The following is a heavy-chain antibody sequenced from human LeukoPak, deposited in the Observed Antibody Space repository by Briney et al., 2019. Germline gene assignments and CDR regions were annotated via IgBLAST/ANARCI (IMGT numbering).Heavy chain of an antibody. CDR2: INHSGST. V-gene: IGHV4-34*01. CDR3: ARGAYYYDSSGYRSWIGFDY. D-gene: IGHD3-22*01. Sequence: RSSETLSLTCAVYGGSFSGYYWSWIRQPPGKGLEWIGEINHSGSTNYNPSLKSRVTISVDTSKNQFSLKLSSVTAADTAVYYCARGAYYYDSSGYRSWIGFDYWGQGTLVTVSS. J-gene: IGHJ4*02. CDR1: GGSFSGYY.